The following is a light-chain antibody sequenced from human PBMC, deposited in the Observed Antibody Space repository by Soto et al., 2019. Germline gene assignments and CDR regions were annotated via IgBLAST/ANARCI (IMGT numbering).Light chain of an antibody. CDR1: QSISTY. J-gene: IGKJ4*01. V-gene: IGKV1-39*01. CDR2: KAS. Sequence: DIQMTQSPSSLSASVGDRVTITCRASQSISTYLSWYQQKPGKAPNLLIYKASSLEGGVPSRFGGGGSGTEFTLTISSLQPEDFATYYCEQRYSTPQVTFGGGTKVEIK. CDR3: EQRYSTPQVT.